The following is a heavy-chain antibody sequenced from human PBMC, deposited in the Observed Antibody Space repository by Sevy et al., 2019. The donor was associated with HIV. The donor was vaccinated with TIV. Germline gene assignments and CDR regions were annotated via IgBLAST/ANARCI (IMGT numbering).Heavy chain of an antibody. CDR1: GFTSSSYG. D-gene: IGHD6-19*01. V-gene: IGHV3-30*18. Sequence: GGSLRLSCAASGFTSSSYGMHWVRQAPGKGLEWVAVISYDGSNKYYADSVKGRFTISRDNSKNTLYLQMNSLRAEDTAVYYCAKEHKAGRDPYYYYGMDVWGQGTTVTVSS. CDR3: AKEHKAGRDPYYYYGMDV. CDR2: ISYDGSNK. J-gene: IGHJ6*02.